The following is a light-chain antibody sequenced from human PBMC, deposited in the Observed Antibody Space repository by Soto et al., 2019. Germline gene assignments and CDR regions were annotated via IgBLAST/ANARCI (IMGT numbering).Light chain of an antibody. V-gene: IGKV1-27*01. CDR2: AAS. Sequence: DIQMTQSPSSLSASVGDRVTITCRASQGISTFLAWYQQKPGKVPNLLIYAASTLQSVVPSRFSGSGSETDFTLNISSLQTEDVATNDCQRYNSAPGTFCQVTKVYIK. J-gene: IGKJ1*01. CDR1: QGISTF. CDR3: QRYNSAPGT.